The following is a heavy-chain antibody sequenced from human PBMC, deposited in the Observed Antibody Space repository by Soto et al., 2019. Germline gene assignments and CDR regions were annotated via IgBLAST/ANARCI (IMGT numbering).Heavy chain of an antibody. D-gene: IGHD1-26*01. CDR1: GFTVSTNY. V-gene: IGHV3-66*01. J-gene: IGHJ4*02. CDR2: IHTGGMT. CDR3: ARGLWDLDFFDY. Sequence: EVQLVESGGGLVQPGGSLRLSCAASGFTVSTNYINWVRRAPGRGLGWVSVIHTGGMTLYADSVRGRFTVSRDNSKHTVNLQMNNLRVEDTAVYYCARGLWDLDFFDYWGQGTLVTVSS.